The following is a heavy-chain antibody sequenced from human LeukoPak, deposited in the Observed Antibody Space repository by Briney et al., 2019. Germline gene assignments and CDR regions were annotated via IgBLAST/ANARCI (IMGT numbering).Heavy chain of an antibody. D-gene: IGHD4-17*01. CDR3: ARDLTVTTGCYFDY. CDR2: ISYDGSNK. V-gene: IGHV3-30*01. J-gene: IGHJ4*02. CDR1: RFTFSSYA. Sequence: GGSLRLSCAASRFTFSSYAMHWVRQAPGKGLEWVAVISYDGSNKYYADSVKGRFTISRDNSKNTLYLQMNSLRAEDTAVYYCARDLTVTTGCYFDYWGQGTLVTVSS.